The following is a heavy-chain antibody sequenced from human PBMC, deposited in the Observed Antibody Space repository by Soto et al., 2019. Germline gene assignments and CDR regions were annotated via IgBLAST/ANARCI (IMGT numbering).Heavy chain of an antibody. CDR2: INPSGGST. CDR1: GYTFTSYY. CDR3: ARVELSVAGTPYFDY. D-gene: IGHD6-19*01. J-gene: IGHJ4*02. Sequence: ASVKVSCKASGYTFTSYYMHWVRQAPGQGLEWMGIINPSGGSTSYAQKFQGRVNMTRDTSTSTVYMELSSLRSEDTAVYYCARVELSVAGTPYFDYWGQGTLVTVSS. V-gene: IGHV1-46*01.